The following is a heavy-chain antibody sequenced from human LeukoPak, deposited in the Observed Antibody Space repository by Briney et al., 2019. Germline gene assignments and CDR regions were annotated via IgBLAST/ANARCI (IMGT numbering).Heavy chain of an antibody. CDR3: ARGVVVPAAPFDY. D-gene: IGHD2-2*01. V-gene: IGHV4-38-2*01. CDR1: GYSISSGHY. Sequence: PSETLSLTCAVSGYSISSGHYWGWIRQPPGKGLEWIGSIYHSGSTYYNPSLKSRVTISVDTSKNQFSLKLSSVTAADTAVYYCARGVVVPAAPFDYWGQGTLVTVSS. J-gene: IGHJ4*02. CDR2: IYHSGST.